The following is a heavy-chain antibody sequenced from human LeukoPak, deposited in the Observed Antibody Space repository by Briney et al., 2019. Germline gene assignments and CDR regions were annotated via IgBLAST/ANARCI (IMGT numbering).Heavy chain of an antibody. CDR2: INHSGTT. V-gene: IGHV4-34*01. CDR3: ARVTCGVTSCYPDF. J-gene: IGHJ4*02. CDR1: GESFSGYY. Sequence: SETLSLTCTVYGESFSGYYWSWIRQPPGKGLEWIGEINHSGTTNYNPSLKSRVTISVDTSKNQFSLKLSSVTAADTAVYYCARVTCGVTSCYPDFWGQGTLVTVSS. D-gene: IGHD2-2*01.